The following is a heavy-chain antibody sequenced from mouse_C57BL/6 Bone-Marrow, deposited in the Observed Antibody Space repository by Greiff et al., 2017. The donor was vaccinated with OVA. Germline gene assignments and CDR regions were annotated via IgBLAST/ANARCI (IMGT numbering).Heavy chain of an antibody. Sequence: VQLQQSGAELVRPGASVKLSCTASGFNIKDDYMHWVKQRPEQGLEWIGWIDPENGDTEYASKFQGKATITADTSSNTAYLQLSSLTSEDTAVYYCTTHSFDYWGQGTTLTVSS. V-gene: IGHV14-4*01. CDR2: IDPENGDT. CDR1: GFNIKDDY. CDR3: TTHSFDY. J-gene: IGHJ2*01.